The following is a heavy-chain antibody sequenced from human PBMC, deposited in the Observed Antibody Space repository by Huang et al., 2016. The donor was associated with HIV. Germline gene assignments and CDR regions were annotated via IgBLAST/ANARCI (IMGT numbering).Heavy chain of an antibody. CDR3: ATKTAGMDI. Sequence: VESGGRLVQPGGSIRLSCVGSTFRFGAYWMSGVRQPPGKGLEWVANIRQDESEKDYVDSVKGRFNISRVNAKKVVFLEMNNVRVEDTATYFCATKTAGMDIWGQGTTVTVS. CDR1: TFRFGAYW. J-gene: IGHJ6*02. V-gene: IGHV3-7*03. CDR2: IRQDESEK. D-gene: IGHD1-7*01.